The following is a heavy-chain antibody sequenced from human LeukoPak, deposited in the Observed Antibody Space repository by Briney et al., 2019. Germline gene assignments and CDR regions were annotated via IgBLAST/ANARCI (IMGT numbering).Heavy chain of an antibody. J-gene: IGHJ4*02. CDR3: ARGRRLAYQLLSRAFDY. D-gene: IGHD2-2*01. CDR2: INHSGST. Sequence: PSETLSLTCAVYDGSFSGYYWSWIRQPPGKGLEWIGEINHSGSTNYNPSLKSRVTISVDTSKNQFSLKLSSVTTADTAVYYCARGRRLAYQLLSRAFDYWGQGTLVTVSS. CDR1: DGSFSGYY. V-gene: IGHV4-34*01.